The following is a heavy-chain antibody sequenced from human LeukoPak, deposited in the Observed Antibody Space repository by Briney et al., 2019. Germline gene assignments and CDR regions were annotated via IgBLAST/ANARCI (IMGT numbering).Heavy chain of an antibody. D-gene: IGHD3-22*01. CDR3: ARSLDYYDSSGYYRLGFDY. Sequence: PSETLSLTCTVSGAYFTNYYWSFIRQPPGKGLEWIGFSSYTSNTNYNPSLKSRVTMSVDTSKNQFSLKLSSVTAADTAVYYCARSLDYYDSSGYYRLGFDYWGQGTLVTVSS. CDR2: SSYTSNT. CDR1: GAYFTNYY. J-gene: IGHJ4*02. V-gene: IGHV4-59*12.